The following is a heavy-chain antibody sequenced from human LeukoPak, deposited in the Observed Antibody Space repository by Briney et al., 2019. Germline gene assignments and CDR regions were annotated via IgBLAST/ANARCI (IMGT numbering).Heavy chain of an antibody. D-gene: IGHD4-17*01. CDR1: GFTFSSYW. V-gene: IGHV3-7*01. CDR2: IKQDGSEK. CDR3: ARVARDGDYYYYYMDV. Sequence: GGSLRLSCAASGFTFSSYWMSWVRQAPGKGLEWVANIKQDGSEKYYVDSVKGRFTISRDNAKNSLYLQMSSLRAEDTAVYYCARVARDGDYYYYYMDVWGKGTTVTVSS. J-gene: IGHJ6*03.